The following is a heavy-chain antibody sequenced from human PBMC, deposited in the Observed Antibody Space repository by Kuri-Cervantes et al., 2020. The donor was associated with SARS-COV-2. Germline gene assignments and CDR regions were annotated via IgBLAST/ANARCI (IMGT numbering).Heavy chain of an antibody. CDR1: GGSISSSSYY. CDR3: ARQAYSSGWYYYGVDV. CDR2: SSYSGRT. D-gene: IGHD6-19*01. V-gene: IGHV4-39*01. Sequence: SETLSLTCTVSGGSISSSSYYWGWIRQPPGKGLEWIGTSSYSGRTYYNTSLKSRVTISVDTSKDQFSLKLSSVTAADTAVYYCARQAYSSGWYYYGVDVWGQGTTVTVSS. J-gene: IGHJ6*02.